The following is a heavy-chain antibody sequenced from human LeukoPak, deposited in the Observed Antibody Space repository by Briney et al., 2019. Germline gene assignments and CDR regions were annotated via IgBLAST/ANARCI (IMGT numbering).Heavy chain of an antibody. CDR3: ARRYYDSSGPFDY. D-gene: IGHD3-22*01. CDR1: GYTFTGYY. CDR2: INPNSGGT. V-gene: IGHV1-2*02. Sequence: ASVKVSCKASGYTFTGYYMHWVRQAPGQGLEWMGWINPNSGGTNYAQKFQGRATMTRDTSISTAYMELSRLRSDDTAVYYCARRYYDSSGPFDYWGQGTLVTVSS. J-gene: IGHJ4*02.